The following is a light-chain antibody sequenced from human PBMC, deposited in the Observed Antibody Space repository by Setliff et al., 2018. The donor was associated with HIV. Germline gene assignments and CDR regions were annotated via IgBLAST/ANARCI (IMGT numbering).Light chain of an antibody. V-gene: IGLV2-23*01. Sequence: QSVLTQPASVSGSPGQSITISCTGTSSDVGRYNLVSWYQQHLDKAPKLMIYQATKRPSEVSNRFYGSKSGNTASLTISGLQAEDEADYYCCSNTGSNTYVFGTGTKVTV. J-gene: IGLJ1*01. CDR3: CSNTGSNTYV. CDR1: SSDVGRYNL. CDR2: QAT.